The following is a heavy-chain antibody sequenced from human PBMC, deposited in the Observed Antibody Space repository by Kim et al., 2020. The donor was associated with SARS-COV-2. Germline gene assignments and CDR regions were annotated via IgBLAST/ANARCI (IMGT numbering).Heavy chain of an antibody. CDR2: GST. CDR3: FYSNYVSDY. Sequence: GSTNYNPSLKSRVTISVDTSKNQFSLKLSSVTAADTAVYYCFYSNYVSDYWGQGTLVTVSS. J-gene: IGHJ4*02. V-gene: IGHV4-34*01. D-gene: IGHD4-4*01.